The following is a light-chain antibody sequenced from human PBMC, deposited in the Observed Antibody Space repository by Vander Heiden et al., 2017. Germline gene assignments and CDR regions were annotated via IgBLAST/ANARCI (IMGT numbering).Light chain of an antibody. J-gene: IGLJ2*01. CDR3: QGWERSSDNLVV. CDR2: DDR. Sequence: SSVLTQPPSVSVAPGPTARITCGGNTLGSNSVHWYQQKPGQAPGLVVYDDRDRHAGSPERCSGSNSGNTATLTISRVEAGEEADYYCQGWERSSDNLVVFGGGTKLTVL. V-gene: IGLV3-21*02. CDR1: TLGSNS.